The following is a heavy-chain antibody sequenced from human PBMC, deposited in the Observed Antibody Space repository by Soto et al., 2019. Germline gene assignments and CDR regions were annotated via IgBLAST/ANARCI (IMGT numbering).Heavy chain of an antibody. D-gene: IGHD2-2*01. CDR2: IYYSGST. J-gene: IGHJ4*02. CDR3: ARGGLVVPAAMWPVNFDY. CDR1: GGSISSYY. Sequence: SETLSLTCTVSGGSISSYYWSWIRQPPGKGLEWIGYIYYSGSTNYNPSLKSRVTISVDTSKNQFSLKLSSVTAADTAVYYCARGGLVVPAAMWPVNFDYWGQGTLVTVSS. V-gene: IGHV4-59*01.